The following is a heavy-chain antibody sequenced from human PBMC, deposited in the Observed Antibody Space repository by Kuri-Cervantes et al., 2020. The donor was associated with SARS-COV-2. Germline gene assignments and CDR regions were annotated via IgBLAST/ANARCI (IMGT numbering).Heavy chain of an antibody. CDR3: AILPRYDILTWSA. J-gene: IGHJ5*02. CDR2: ISGSGGST. V-gene: IGHV3-23*01. CDR1: GFTFSAYV. Sequence: GESLKISCAASGFTFSAYVMHWVRQVPGKGLEWVSSISGSGGSTYYADPVKGRFTISRDSSKNTLYLQMNSLRAEDTALYFCAILPRYDILTWSAWGQGTLVTVSS. D-gene: IGHD3-9*01.